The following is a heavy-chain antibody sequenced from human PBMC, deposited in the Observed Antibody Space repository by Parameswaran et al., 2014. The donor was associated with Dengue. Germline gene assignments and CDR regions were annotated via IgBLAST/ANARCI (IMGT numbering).Heavy chain of an antibody. Sequence: WVRQAPGQGLEWMGWINPNSGGTNYAQKFQGRVTMTRDTSISTAYMELSRLRSDDTAVYYCASTCSSTSCYRAYYYYGMDVWGQGTTVTVSS. V-gene: IGHV1-2*02. CDR2: INPNSGGT. J-gene: IGHJ6*02. CDR3: ASTCSSTSCYRAYYYYGMDV. D-gene: IGHD2-2*01.